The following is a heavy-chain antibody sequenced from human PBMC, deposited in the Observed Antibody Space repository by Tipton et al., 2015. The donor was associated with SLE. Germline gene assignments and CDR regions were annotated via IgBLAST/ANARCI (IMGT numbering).Heavy chain of an antibody. Sequence: QLVQSGAGVKKPGESVKISCKDAGFIFTNNWIGWVRQMPGKGLEWIGIIFPGDSEVRYSPSFQGRVTISADESITTAFLQWSSLDASDTAIYYCVRHVNLHSNYYYMDVWGKGTTVTASS. CDR3: VRHVNLHSNYYYMDV. J-gene: IGHJ6*03. CDR1: GFIFTNNW. CDR2: IFPGDSEV. V-gene: IGHV5-51*01. D-gene: IGHD6-13*01.